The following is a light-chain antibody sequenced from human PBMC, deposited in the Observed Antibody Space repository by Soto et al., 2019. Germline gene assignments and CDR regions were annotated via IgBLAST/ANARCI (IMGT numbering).Light chain of an antibody. Sequence: QAVVSQPPSASGTPGQGVAISCSGATSNIGRNTVNWYQQLPGTAPKLLMYSNNQRPSGVPDRFSGSNSGTSASLAIRGLQSEDEADYYCAAWDDSLNAYVLGTGTKLTVL. J-gene: IGLJ1*01. CDR2: SNN. V-gene: IGLV1-44*01. CDR1: TSNIGRNT. CDR3: AAWDDSLNAYV.